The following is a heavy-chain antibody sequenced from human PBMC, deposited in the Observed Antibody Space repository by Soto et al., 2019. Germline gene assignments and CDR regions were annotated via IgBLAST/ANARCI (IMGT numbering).Heavy chain of an antibody. D-gene: IGHD4-17*01. V-gene: IGHV3-30*18. Sequence: QVQLVESGGGVVQPGRSLRLSCAASGFTFSSYGMHWVRQAPGEGLEWVAVISYDGSNKYYADSVKGRFTISRDNSKNTLYLQIKSLRAEDTAVYYCAKPSGPDYGDYGGFYYYYGMDVWGQGTTVTVSS. CDR3: AKPSGPDYGDYGGFYYYYGMDV. CDR2: ISYDGSNK. CDR1: GFTFSSYG. J-gene: IGHJ6*02.